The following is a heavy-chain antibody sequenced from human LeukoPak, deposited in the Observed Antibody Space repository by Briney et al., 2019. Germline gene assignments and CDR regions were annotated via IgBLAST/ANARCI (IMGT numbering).Heavy chain of an antibody. CDR3: ARDFRTSYYYGSGSPYGMDV. D-gene: IGHD3-10*01. CDR2: ISSSSSTI. Sequence: GGSLRLSCAASGFTFSSYSMNWVRQAPGKGLEWVSYISSSSSTIYYADSVKGRFTISRDNAKNSLYLQMNSLRAEDTAVYYCARDFRTSYYYGSGSPYGMDVWGQGTTVTVSS. V-gene: IGHV3-48*04. J-gene: IGHJ6*02. CDR1: GFTFSSYS.